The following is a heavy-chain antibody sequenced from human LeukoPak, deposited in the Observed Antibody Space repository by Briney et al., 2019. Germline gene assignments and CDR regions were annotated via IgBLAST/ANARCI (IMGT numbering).Heavy chain of an antibody. V-gene: IGHV3-30*18. CDR3: AKDLDTAMVSGPDY. CDR1: GFTFSSYG. J-gene: IGHJ4*02. D-gene: IGHD5-18*01. CDR2: ISYDGSNK. Sequence: GGSLRLSCAASGFTFSSYGMHWVRQAPGKGLEWVAVISYDGSNKYYADSVKGRFTISRDNSKNTLYLQMNSLRAEDTAVYYCAKDLDTAMVSGPDYWGQGTLVTVSS.